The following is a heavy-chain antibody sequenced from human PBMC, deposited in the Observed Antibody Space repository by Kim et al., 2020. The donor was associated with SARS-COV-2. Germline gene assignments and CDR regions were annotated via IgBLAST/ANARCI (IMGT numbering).Heavy chain of an antibody. J-gene: IGHJ4*02. V-gene: IGHV3-30*01. Sequence: GKGRFTISRDKSKNTLYLQMNSMRAEDTAVYYCARGDYYDSSGYYYEFDYWGQGTLVTVSS. CDR3: ARGDYYDSSGYYYEFDY. D-gene: IGHD3-22*01.